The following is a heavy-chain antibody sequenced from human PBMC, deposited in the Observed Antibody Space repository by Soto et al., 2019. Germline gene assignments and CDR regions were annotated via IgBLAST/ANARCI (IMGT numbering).Heavy chain of an antibody. CDR3: ARRASSSSSYYFDY. V-gene: IGHV5-51*01. J-gene: IGHJ4*02. CDR2: ISPGGSDT. D-gene: IGHD6-13*01. Sequence: GESLKISCQASGYTFTNYWIGWVRQMPGKGLEWMGIISPGGSDTRYSPSFQGQVTISADKSITTAYLQWSSLKASDTAMYYCARRASSSSSYYFDYWGQGTLVTVSS. CDR1: GYTFTNYW.